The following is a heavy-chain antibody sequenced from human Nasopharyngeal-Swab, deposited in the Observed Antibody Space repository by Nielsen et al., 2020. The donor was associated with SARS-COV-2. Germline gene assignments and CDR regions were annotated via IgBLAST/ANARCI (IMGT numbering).Heavy chain of an antibody. CDR3: ARASKIWSGYYIDY. CDR1: GFTFSSYG. D-gene: IGHD3-3*01. V-gene: IGHV3-30*03. Sequence: GESLKISCAASGFTFSSYGMHWVRQAPGKGLEWVAVISYDGSNKYYADSVKGRFTISRDNSNNLLYLQMNSLRDEDTAVYFCARASKIWSGYYIDYWGQGTLVTVSS. J-gene: IGHJ4*02. CDR2: ISYDGSNK.